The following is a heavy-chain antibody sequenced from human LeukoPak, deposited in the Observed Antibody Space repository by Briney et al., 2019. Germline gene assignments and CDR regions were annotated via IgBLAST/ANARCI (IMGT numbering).Heavy chain of an antibody. J-gene: IGHJ4*02. D-gene: IGHD3-22*01. CDR3: AREGPNYYDSSGYLDY. Sequence: GASVKVSYTASGYTFTSFGISWVRQAPGQGLEWMGWISAYNGNTYYAQKLQGRVTMTTDTSTSTAYMELRSLRSDDTAVYYCAREGPNYYDSSGYLDYWGQGTLVTVSS. CDR1: GYTFTSFG. V-gene: IGHV1-18*01. CDR2: ISAYNGNT.